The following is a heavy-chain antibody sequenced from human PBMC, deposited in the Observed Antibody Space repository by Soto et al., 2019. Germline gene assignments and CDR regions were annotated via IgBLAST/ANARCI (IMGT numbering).Heavy chain of an antibody. J-gene: IGHJ6*02. CDR3: RVWDGDASFYYYYGMAV. V-gene: IGHV4-39*01. D-gene: IGHD4-17*01. Sequence: SETLSLTCTVSGGSISSSSYYWGWIRQPPGKGLEWIGSIYYSGSTYYNPSLKSRVTISVDTSKNQFSLKLSSVTAADTAVYYCRVWDGDASFYYYYGMAVWGQGPTVT. CDR2: IYYSGST. CDR1: GGSISSSSYY.